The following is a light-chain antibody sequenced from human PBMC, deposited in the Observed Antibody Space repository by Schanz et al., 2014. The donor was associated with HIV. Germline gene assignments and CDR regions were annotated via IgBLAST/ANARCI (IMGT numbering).Light chain of an antibody. CDR1: QSISGW. Sequence: DIQMTQSPSTLSASVGDRISITCRASQSISGWLAWYQQKPGEAPNLLISEASTLESGVPSRFSGSGSGTEFTLSISSLQSDDFATYSCQQYNTKPYTFGQGTKLEIK. CDR2: EAS. J-gene: IGKJ2*01. V-gene: IGKV1-5*03. CDR3: QQYNTKPYT.